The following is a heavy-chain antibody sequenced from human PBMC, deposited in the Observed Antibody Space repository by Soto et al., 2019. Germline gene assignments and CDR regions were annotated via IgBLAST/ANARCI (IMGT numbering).Heavy chain of an antibody. V-gene: IGHV3-9*01. Sequence: EVQLVESGGGLVQPGRSLRLSCAASGFTFDDYAMHWVRQAPGKGLEWVSGISWNSGSIGYADSVKGRFTISRDNAKKSLYLQMNSLRAEETALYYCAKIMTTVTTWSAVDYWGQGTLVTVSS. J-gene: IGHJ4*02. CDR3: AKIMTTVTTWSAVDY. D-gene: IGHD4-17*01. CDR2: ISWNSGSI. CDR1: GFTFDDYA.